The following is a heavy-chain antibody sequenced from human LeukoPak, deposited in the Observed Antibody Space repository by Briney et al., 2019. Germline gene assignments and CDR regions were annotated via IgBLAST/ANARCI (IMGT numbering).Heavy chain of an antibody. D-gene: IGHD1-1*01. J-gene: IGHJ4*02. CDR1: GGSISSYS. Sequence: SQTLSLTCTVSGGSISSYSWTWIRQPPGKGLEWIGYISYSGNTNYNPSLKSRVTISVDTSKNQFSLKLSSVTAADTAVYYCARRRQLELYYFDYWGQGTLVTVSS. CDR2: ISYSGNT. V-gene: IGHV4-59*08. CDR3: ARRRQLELYYFDY.